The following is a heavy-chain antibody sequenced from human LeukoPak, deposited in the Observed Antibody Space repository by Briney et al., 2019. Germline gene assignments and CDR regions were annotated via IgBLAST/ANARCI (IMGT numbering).Heavy chain of an antibody. V-gene: IGHV3-23*01. CDR3: TRNPSRRYFDY. CDR2: ITGSGGST. Sequence: GGSLRLSCAASGFTFSSYAMSWVRQAPGKGLEWVSAITGSGGSTYYADSVKGRFTISRDNSKNTLYLQMNSLRAEDTAVYYCTRNPSRRYFDYWGQGTLVTVSS. J-gene: IGHJ4*02. CDR1: GFTFSSYA.